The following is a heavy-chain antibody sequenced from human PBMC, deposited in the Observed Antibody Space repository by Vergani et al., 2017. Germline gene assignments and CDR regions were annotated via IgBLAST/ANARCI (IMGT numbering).Heavy chain of an antibody. CDR3: ARDSGESSGWDAREAHNDYYYMDV. Sequence: QVQLQESGPGLVKPSETLSLTCTVSGGSISSYYWSWIRQPAGKGLEWIGRIYTSGSTNYNPSLKSRVTMSVATSKNQFSLKLSSVTAADTAVYYCARDSGESSGWDAREAHNDYYYMDVWGKGTTVTVSS. CDR2: IYTSGST. CDR1: GGSISSYY. D-gene: IGHD6-19*01. V-gene: IGHV4-4*07. J-gene: IGHJ6*03.